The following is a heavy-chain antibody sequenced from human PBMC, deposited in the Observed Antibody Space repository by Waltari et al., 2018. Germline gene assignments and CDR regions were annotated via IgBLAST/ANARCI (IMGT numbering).Heavy chain of an antibody. CDR2: VYSSGST. CDR1: GDSISSGNYY. Sequence: QVQLQESGPGLVKPSQTLSLTCTVSGDSISSGNYYWSWIRQPAGKGLEWGGHVYSSGSTNYNPSRKSRVTISVDTSKNQFSLERSSVTAADTAVYYCAWGDYYYYGLDVWGQGTTVTVSS. J-gene: IGHJ6*02. V-gene: IGHV4-61*09. D-gene: IGHD3-16*01. CDR3: AWGDYYYYGLDV.